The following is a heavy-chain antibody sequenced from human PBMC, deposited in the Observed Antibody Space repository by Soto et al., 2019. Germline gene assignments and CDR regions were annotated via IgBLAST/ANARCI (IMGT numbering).Heavy chain of an antibody. CDR2: IKPKFGDT. V-gene: IGHV1-2*02. Sequence: QVQLVQSGAEVKEPGDSVRVSCEASGYTFTAYYIHWVRRAPGQGLERMGWIKPKFGDTTYAQDFEGRVSMTRDMSISTVYMELSRLTSDDTAIYYCARNMDYYYGRGSGNGHGVWGQGTTVTVFS. J-gene: IGHJ6*02. D-gene: IGHD3-10*02. CDR3: ARNMDYYYGRGSGNGHGV. CDR1: GYTFTAYY.